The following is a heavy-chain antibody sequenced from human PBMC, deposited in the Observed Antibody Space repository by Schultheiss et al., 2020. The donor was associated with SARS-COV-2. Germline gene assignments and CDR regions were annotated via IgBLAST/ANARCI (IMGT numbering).Heavy chain of an antibody. CDR2: INSDGSST. D-gene: IGHD5-18*01. CDR1: GFTFSSYW. V-gene: IGHV3-74*01. CDR3: ARTPRYMNFDY. Sequence: GGSLRLSCAASGFTFSSYWMHWVRQAPGKGLVWVSRINSDGSSTSYADSVKGRFTISRDNAKNTLYLQMNSLRAEDTAVYYCARTPRYMNFDYWGQGTLVTVSS. J-gene: IGHJ4*02.